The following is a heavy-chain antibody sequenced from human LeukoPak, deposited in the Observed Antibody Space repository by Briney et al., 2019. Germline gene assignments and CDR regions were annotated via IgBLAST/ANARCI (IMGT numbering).Heavy chain of an antibody. CDR3: ARGDRGDTAMVLQYYYYMDV. V-gene: IGHV1-2*02. Sequence: ASVKVSCKTSGYTFSDYYIHWIRQAPGQGLEWVGWINPNSGDTDYAQKFQGRVTVTRDTSISTAYMELGRLRSDDTAVYYCARGDRGDTAMVLQYYYYMDVWGKGTTVTISS. CDR1: GYTFSDYY. CDR2: INPNSGDT. J-gene: IGHJ6*03. D-gene: IGHD5-18*01.